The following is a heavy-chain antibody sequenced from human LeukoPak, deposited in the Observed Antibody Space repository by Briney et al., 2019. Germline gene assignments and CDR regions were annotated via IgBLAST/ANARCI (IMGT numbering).Heavy chain of an antibody. CDR1: GGSISSSGYY. CDR3: ARGTYYSSSGSYYNLDQ. CDR2: IFYSWST. Sequence: SETLSLTCTVSGGSISSSGYYWTWIRQHRGKGLEWLGYIFYSWSTYYNSSLKGRFTISLDTFTNQLSLKLSSVTAADTAVYYCARGTYYSSSGSYYNLDQWGQGTLVTVSS. D-gene: IGHD3-10*01. V-gene: IGHV4-31*03. J-gene: IGHJ4*02.